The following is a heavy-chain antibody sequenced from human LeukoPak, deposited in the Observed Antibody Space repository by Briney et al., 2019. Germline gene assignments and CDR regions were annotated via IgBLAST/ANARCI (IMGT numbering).Heavy chain of an antibody. D-gene: IGHD1-26*01. Sequence: ASVKVSCKASGYTFTSYDINWVRQATGQGLEWMGWINPNSGNTGYAQKFQGRVTMTRNTSISTAYMELSSLRSEDTAVYYCAKDLGVGATSGVAYWGQGTLVTVSS. J-gene: IGHJ4*02. CDR1: GYTFTSYD. V-gene: IGHV1-8*01. CDR2: INPNSGNT. CDR3: AKDLGVGATSGVAY.